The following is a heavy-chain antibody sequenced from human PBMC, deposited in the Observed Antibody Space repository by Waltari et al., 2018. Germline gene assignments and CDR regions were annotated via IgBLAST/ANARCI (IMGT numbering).Heavy chain of an antibody. CDR1: GVTLAKSV. D-gene: IGHD3-3*01. Sequence: QVELVQAGPEMMKPGSSVRVSCRASGVTLAKSVISGVRQAPGQGLELLGKIIPVSGKTTYAQRFQDRVTMTADDSTNTAFLELTRLTSADTAIYFCATSIWSGYSTMYYFDNWGQGSLVTVTS. J-gene: IGHJ4*02. V-gene: IGHV1-69*15. CDR3: ATSIWSGYSTMYYFDN. CDR2: IIPVSGKT.